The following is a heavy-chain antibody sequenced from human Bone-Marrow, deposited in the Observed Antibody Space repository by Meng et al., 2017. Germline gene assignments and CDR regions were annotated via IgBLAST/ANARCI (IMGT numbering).Heavy chain of an antibody. CDR3: SVGELLPTWFDP. D-gene: IGHD1-26*01. J-gene: IGHJ5*02. CDR1: CGSISSSSYY. Sequence: QLQLQESGPGLVKPSETLSLTCPVSCGSISSSSYYWGWIRQPPGKGLEWIGSFYYSGSTFSNPSLKNRVTISVDTSKNQFSLKLSSVTAADTAVYYCSVGELLPTWFDPWGQGTLVTVSS. V-gene: IGHV4-39*01. CDR2: FYYSGST.